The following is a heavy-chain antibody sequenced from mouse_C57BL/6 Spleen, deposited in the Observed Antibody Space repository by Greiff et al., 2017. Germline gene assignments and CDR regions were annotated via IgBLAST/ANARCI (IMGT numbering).Heavy chain of an antibody. Sequence: EVKLQESGPGLVKPSQSLSLTCSVTGYSITSGYYWNWIRQFPGNKLEWMGYISYDGSNNYNPSLKNRISITRDTSKNQFFLKLNSVTTEDTATYYCARGDGYWGYFDVWGTGTTVTVSS. CDR2: ISYDGSN. CDR3: ARGDGYWGYFDV. D-gene: IGHD2-3*01. J-gene: IGHJ1*03. CDR1: GYSITSGYY. V-gene: IGHV3-6*01.